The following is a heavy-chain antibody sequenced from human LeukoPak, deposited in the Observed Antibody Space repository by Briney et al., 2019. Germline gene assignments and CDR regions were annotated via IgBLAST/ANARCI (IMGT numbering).Heavy chain of an antibody. J-gene: IGHJ6*02. CDR3: TRGPIQLWIHNAMDV. D-gene: IGHD5-18*01. CDR2: IRSKAYGGTI. V-gene: IGHV3-49*04. CDR1: GFTFGDYA. Sequence: GGSLRLSCTTSGFTFGDYAMSGVRQAPGKGLEWVGFIRSKAYGGTIEYAASVKGRFTISRDDSKSIAYLQMNSLKIEDTALYYCTRGPIQLWIHNAMDVWGQGTTVTVSS.